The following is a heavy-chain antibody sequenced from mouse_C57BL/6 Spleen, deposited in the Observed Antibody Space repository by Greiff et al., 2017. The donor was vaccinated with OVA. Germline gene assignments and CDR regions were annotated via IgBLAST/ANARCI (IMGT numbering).Heavy chain of an antibody. J-gene: IGHJ3*01. D-gene: IGHD2-4*01. CDR1: GYAFSSSW. Sequence: QVQLQQSGPELVKPGASVKISCKASGYAFSSSWMNWVKQRPGKGLEWIGRIYPGDGDTNYNGKFKGKATLTADKSSSTAYMQLSSLTSEDSAVYLCARGDYDEAWFAYRGQGTLVTVSA. CDR3: ARGDYDEAWFAY. CDR2: IYPGDGDT. V-gene: IGHV1-82*01.